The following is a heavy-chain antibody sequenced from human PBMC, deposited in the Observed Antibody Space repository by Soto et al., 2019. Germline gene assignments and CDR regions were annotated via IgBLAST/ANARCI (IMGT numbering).Heavy chain of an antibody. V-gene: IGHV1-46*01. Sequence: ASVKVSCKASGYTFTGYYMHWVRQAPGQGLEWMGIINPSGGSTSYAQKFQGRVTMTRDTSTSTVYMELSSLRSEDTAVYYCARAGYGSGYYYGMDVWGQGTTVTVSS. D-gene: IGHD3-10*01. CDR1: GYTFTGYY. CDR2: INPSGGST. J-gene: IGHJ6*02. CDR3: ARAGYGSGYYYGMDV.